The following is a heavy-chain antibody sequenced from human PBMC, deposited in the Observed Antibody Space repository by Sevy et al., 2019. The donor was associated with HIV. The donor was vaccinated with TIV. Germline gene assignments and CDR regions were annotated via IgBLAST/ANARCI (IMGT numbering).Heavy chain of an antibody. V-gene: IGHV4-39*01. Sequence: SETLSLTCTVSGGSMSGSHYYWGWIRRPPGKGLEWIGSVYYSCSTHYNPSLKSRVTISVDTSKSLLSLELTSVIATDTAVYYCARNSTGHSFDYWGHGTLVTVSS. CDR1: GGSMSGSHYY. CDR3: ARNSTGHSFDY. CDR2: VYYSCST. D-gene: IGHD3-22*01. J-gene: IGHJ4*01.